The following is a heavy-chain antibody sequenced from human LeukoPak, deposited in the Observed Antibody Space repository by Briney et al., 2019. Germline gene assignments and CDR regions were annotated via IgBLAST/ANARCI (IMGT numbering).Heavy chain of an antibody. D-gene: IGHD2-2*01. CDR2: ICPGDSDT. V-gene: IGHV5-51*01. Sequence: GESLKISCKGSGYSFTSYWIGWVRQMPGKGLEWMGIICPGDSDTRYSPSFQGQVTISADKSISTAYLQWSSLKASDTAMYYCARGYCSSTSCQTRGTFDYWGQGTLVTVSS. CDR1: GYSFTSYW. J-gene: IGHJ4*02. CDR3: ARGYCSSTSCQTRGTFDY.